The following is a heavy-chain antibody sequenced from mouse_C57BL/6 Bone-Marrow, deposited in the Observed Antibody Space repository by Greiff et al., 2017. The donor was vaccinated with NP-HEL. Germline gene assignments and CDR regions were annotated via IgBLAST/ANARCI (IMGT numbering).Heavy chain of an antibody. D-gene: IGHD1-1*01. J-gene: IGHJ1*03. CDR3: ARDGGRRGYFDV. Sequence: VQLQQSGPELVKPGASVKISCKASGYSFTGYYMNWVKQSPEKSLEWIGEINPSTGGTTYNQKFKAKATLTVDKSSSTAYMQLKSLTSEDSAVYYCARDGGRRGYFDVWGTGTTVTVSS. V-gene: IGHV1-42*01. CDR2: INPSTGGT. CDR1: GYSFTGYY.